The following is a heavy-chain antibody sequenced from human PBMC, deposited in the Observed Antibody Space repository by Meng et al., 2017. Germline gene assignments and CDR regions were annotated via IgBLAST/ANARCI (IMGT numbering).Heavy chain of an antibody. J-gene: IGHJ4*02. V-gene: IGHV3-11*01. CDR3: AKRGYYYDSSGYIPQYYFDY. D-gene: IGHD3-22*01. CDR2: ISSSGSTI. Sequence: GESLKISCAASGFTFSDYYMSWIRQAPGKGLEWVSYISSSGSTIYYADSVKGRFTISRDNAKNSLYLQMNSLRAEDTAVYYCAKRGYYYDSSGYIPQYYFDYWGQGTLVTVSS. CDR1: GFTFSDYY.